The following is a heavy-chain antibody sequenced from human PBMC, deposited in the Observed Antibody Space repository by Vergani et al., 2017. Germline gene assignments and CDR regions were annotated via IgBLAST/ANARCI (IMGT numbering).Heavy chain of an antibody. V-gene: IGHV4-30-2*01. J-gene: IGHJ5*02. CDR2: IYHRGST. CDR1: GGSISSGGYS. Sequence: QLQLQESGSGLVKPSQTLSLTCAVSGGSISSGGYSWSWIRQPPGKGLEWIGYIYHRGSTYYNPSLKSRVTISVDRSKNQFSLKLSSVTAADTAVYYCASLYCSSTSCYDAVTGWFDPWGQGTLVTVSS. D-gene: IGHD2-2*01. CDR3: ASLYCSSTSCYDAVTGWFDP.